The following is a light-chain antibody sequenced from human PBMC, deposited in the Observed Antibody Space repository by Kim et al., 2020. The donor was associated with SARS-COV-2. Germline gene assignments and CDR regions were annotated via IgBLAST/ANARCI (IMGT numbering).Light chain of an antibody. Sequence: SPGERATLSCRASQSVSNNLAWYQQKPGQAPRLLIYGASTRATGIPVRFSGTGSGTEFTLTINSLQSEDFAVYYCQQYDDWPPFTFGPGTKVDIK. CDR3: QQYDDWPPFT. CDR1: QSVSNN. CDR2: GAS. V-gene: IGKV3-15*01. J-gene: IGKJ3*01.